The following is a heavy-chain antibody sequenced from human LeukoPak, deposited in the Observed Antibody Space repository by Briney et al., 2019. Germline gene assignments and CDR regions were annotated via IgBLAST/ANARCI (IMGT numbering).Heavy chain of an antibody. CDR3: ARGPECSGSYIFDY. Sequence: PSETLSLTCTVSGGSFSSHYWSWIRQPPGKVLEWIGYINYSGTTNYNPSLKSRVIMSVDTSKNQFSLRLTSVTAADTAVYYCARGPECSGSYIFDYWGQGTLVTVSS. J-gene: IGHJ4*02. CDR1: GGSFSSHY. V-gene: IGHV4-59*11. CDR2: INYSGTT. D-gene: IGHD3-10*02.